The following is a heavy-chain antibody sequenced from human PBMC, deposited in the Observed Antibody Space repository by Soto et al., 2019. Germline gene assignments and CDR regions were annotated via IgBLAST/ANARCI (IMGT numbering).Heavy chain of an antibody. J-gene: IGHJ6*02. Sequence: ASVKVSCKASGYTFTGYYMHWVRQAPGQGLEWMGWINPNSGGTNYAQKFQGRVTMTRDTSISTAYMELSRLRSDDTAVYYCARAMGFYYYYGMDVWGQGTTVTSP. V-gene: IGHV1-2*02. CDR1: GYTFTGYY. CDR2: INPNSGGT. CDR3: ARAMGFYYYYGMDV.